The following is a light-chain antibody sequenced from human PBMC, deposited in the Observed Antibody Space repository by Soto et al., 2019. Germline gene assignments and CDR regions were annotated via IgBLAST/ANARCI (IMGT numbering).Light chain of an antibody. V-gene: IGKV1-39*01. J-gene: IGKJ2*01. CDR2: AAS. Sequence: DIQMTQSPFSLSSPVGERVTITCRASQSISNYLNWYQQKQVKAPKLLIYAASTLQSGVPSRFSGSGSGTDFTLSINSQQPEDVATYYCQQSNSIPYTFGKGTKLEI. CDR1: QSISNY. CDR3: QQSNSIPYT.